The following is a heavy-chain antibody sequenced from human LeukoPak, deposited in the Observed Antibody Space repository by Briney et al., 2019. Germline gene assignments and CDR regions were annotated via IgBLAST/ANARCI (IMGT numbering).Heavy chain of an antibody. V-gene: IGHV3-21*01. CDR2: VSSGSGYM. J-gene: IGHJ3*02. Sequence: GGSLRLSCAGSGFTFSSHSMNWVRQAPGQGLEWVSSVSSGSGYMYYADSVKGRFTISRDNARNSLFLQMNSLRAEDTAIYYCARPTSTTSNDGFDIWGRGTMVTVSS. CDR3: ARPTSTTSNDGFDI. CDR1: GFTFSSHS. D-gene: IGHD2-2*01.